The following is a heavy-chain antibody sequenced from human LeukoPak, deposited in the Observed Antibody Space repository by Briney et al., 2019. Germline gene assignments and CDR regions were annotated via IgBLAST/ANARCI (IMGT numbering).Heavy chain of an antibody. CDR3: AKEGYTGYDAFDY. Sequence: GGSLRLSCAVSGFTFSRYAMNWVRQTPGRGLEWLSAISGAGSATYYADSVRGRFTVSRDNSKDTLFLQMNSLRAEDTALYYCAKEGYTGYDAFDYWGQGALVTVSS. V-gene: IGHV3-23*01. CDR2: ISGAGSAT. CDR1: GFTFSRYA. D-gene: IGHD5-12*01. J-gene: IGHJ4*02.